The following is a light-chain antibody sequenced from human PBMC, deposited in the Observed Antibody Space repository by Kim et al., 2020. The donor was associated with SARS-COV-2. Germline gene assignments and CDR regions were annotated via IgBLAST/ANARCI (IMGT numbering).Light chain of an antibody. CDR1: QDISSW. CDR2: DAS. CDR3: QQYHSLPLT. V-gene: IGKV1-12*01. Sequence: DIQITQSPSSVSASIGDRVTITCRASQDISSWLAWYQQKPGKAPKLLIYDASNLQSGVPSRFSGSGSGTDFTLTISSLQPEDFATYFCQQYHSLPLTFGRGTKVDIK. J-gene: IGKJ4*01.